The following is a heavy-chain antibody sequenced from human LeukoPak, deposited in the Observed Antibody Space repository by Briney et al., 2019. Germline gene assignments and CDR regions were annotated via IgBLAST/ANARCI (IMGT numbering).Heavy chain of an antibody. CDR1: GFTFSDHA. J-gene: IGHJ4*02. Sequence: HPGGSLRLSCAASGFTFSDHAMHWVRRAPGKGLEWVAYIWYDASNKYYGDSVKGRFTVSRDNSKNTLSLQMDSLRVEDTAVYFCARDGKNGYNLDYWGQGTPVTVSS. CDR2: IWYDASNK. V-gene: IGHV3-33*01. CDR3: ARDGKNGYNLDY. D-gene: IGHD5-24*01.